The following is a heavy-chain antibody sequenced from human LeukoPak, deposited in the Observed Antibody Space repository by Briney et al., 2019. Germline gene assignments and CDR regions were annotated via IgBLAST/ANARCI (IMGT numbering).Heavy chain of an antibody. CDR2: IYKSMYSGGST. D-gene: IGHD4-17*01. Sequence: SETLSLTCTVSGDSIGAYYWSWIRQPAGKGLEWIGRIYKSMYSGGSTDYNPSLKSRVTMSVDTPKNQLSLKLRSLTAADTAVYYCVRDPTTVTTFFDLWGQGTLVTVSS. CDR1: GDSIGAYY. J-gene: IGHJ5*01. CDR3: VRDPTTVTTFFDL. V-gene: IGHV4-4*07.